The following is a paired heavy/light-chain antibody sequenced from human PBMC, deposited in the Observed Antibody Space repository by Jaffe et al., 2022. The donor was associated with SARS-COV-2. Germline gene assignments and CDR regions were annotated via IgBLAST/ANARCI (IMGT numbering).Light chain of an antibody. CDR1: QSVSSN. V-gene: IGKV3-15*01. CDR2: GAS. Sequence: EIVMTQSPATLSVSPGERATLSCRASQSVSSNLAWYQQKPGQAPRLLIYGASTRATGIPARFSGSGSGTEFTLTISSLQSEDFAVYYCQQYNNWPPWWTFGQGTKVEIK. J-gene: IGKJ1*01. CDR3: QQYNNWPPWWT.
Heavy chain of an antibody. V-gene: IGHV3-9*01. D-gene: IGHD3-16*02. CDR2: ISWNSGSI. Sequence: EVQLVESGGGLVQPGRSLRLSCAASGFTFDDYAMHWVRQAPGKGLEWVSGISWNSGSIGYADSVKGRFTISRDNAKNSLYLQMNSLRAEDTALYYCALSSLGDYDYVWGSYRYTRGLDYWGQGTLVTVSS. CDR1: GFTFDDYA. CDR3: ALSSLGDYDYVWGSYRYTRGLDY. J-gene: IGHJ4*02.